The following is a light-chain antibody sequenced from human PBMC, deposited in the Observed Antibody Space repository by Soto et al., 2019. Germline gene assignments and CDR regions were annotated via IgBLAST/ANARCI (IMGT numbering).Light chain of an antibody. CDR3: SSYGGSNNLL. CDR1: SRDIGGYDF. Sequence: QSALTQPPSASGSPGQSVTISCTGTSRDIGGYDFVSWYQQHPGKAPKLMIYDVFKRPSGDPDRCTGSKSGNTASLTVSGLQADDEADYYCSSYGGSNNLLFGGGTQLTVL. V-gene: IGLV2-8*01. J-gene: IGLJ2*01. CDR2: DVF.